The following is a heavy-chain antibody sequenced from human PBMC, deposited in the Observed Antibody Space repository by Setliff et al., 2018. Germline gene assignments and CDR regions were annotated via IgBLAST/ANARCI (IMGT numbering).Heavy chain of an antibody. CDR1: GGSISSYY. CDR2: IYTSGST. J-gene: IGHJ6*03. V-gene: IGHV4-4*07. Sequence: KPSETLSLTCTVSGGSISSYYWSWIRQPAGKGLEWIGRIYTSGSTNYNPSLKSRVTMSVGTSKNQFSLKLSSVTAADTAVYYCARDSRGNPPNYMDVWGKGTTVTVSS. CDR3: ARDSRGNPPNYMDV.